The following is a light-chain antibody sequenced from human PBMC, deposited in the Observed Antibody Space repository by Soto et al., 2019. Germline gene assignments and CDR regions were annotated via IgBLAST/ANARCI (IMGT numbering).Light chain of an antibody. Sequence: QSVLTQPPSASGSFGQSVTISCTGTSSDVGGYNYVSWYQQHPGKAPKLTIYEVSERPSGVPDRFSGSKSGNTASLTVSGLQADDEADYYCSSYSGINYHYVFGTGTKVTVL. CDR1: SSDVGGYNY. V-gene: IGLV2-8*01. CDR2: EVS. J-gene: IGLJ1*01. CDR3: SSYSGINYHYV.